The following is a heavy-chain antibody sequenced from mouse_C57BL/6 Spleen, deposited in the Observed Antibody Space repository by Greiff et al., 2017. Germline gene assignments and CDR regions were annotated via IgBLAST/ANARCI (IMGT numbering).Heavy chain of an antibody. CDR1: GYTFTDYY. V-gene: IGHV1-26*01. Sequence: EVQLQQSGPELVKPGASVKISCKASGYTFTDYYMNWVKQSHGKSLEWIGDINPNNGGTSYNQKFKGKATLTVDKSSSTAYMELRSLTSVDSAVYYCARSEAMDYWGQGTSVTVSS. J-gene: IGHJ4*01. CDR2: INPNNGGT. CDR3: ARSEAMDY.